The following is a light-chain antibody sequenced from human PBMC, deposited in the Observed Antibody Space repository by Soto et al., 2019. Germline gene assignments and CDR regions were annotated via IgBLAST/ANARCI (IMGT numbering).Light chain of an antibody. V-gene: IGKV1-5*03. CDR1: QTISSW. CDR3: QQYNDSFPYT. Sequence: IQMTQSPSTLSGSVVDRVAITCRASQTISSWLAWYQQKPGEAPKLLIYKASTLKSGVPSRFSGSGSGTEFTLTISSLQPDDFATYYCQQYNDSFPYTFGQGTRLEIK. CDR2: KAS. J-gene: IGKJ5*01.